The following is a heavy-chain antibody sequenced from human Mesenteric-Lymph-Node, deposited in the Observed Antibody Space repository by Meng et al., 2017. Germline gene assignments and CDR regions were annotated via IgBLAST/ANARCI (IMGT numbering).Heavy chain of an antibody. Sequence: GGSLRLSCPASGFTFSSFAMSWVSPAPGKGLEWVPGLSASGGSTSYADSVKGRFTISRDNSKHTLYLQMNSLRTEDTAVYYCGKDTKQTFYGSGTYSGYFDYWGQGTLVTVSS. CDR1: GFTFSSFA. D-gene: IGHD3-10*01. J-gene: IGHJ4*02. V-gene: IGHV3-23*01. CDR2: LSASGGST. CDR3: GKDTKQTFYGSGTYSGYFDY.